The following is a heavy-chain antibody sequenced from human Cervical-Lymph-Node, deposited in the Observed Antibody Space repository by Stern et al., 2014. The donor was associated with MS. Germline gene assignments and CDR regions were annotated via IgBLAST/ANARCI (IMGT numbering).Heavy chain of an antibody. CDR1: GGSISSGGYY. J-gene: IGHJ4*02. Sequence: QVKLVESGPGLVKPSQTLSLTCTVSGGSISSGGYYWSWIRQHPGKGLEWIGYIYYSGSTYYNPYLKGRVTISVDTSKNQFSLKLSSVTAADTAVYYCARVSYDFWSGYYVFDYWGQGTLVTVSS. CDR2: IYYSGST. CDR3: ARVSYDFWSGYYVFDY. V-gene: IGHV4-31*03. D-gene: IGHD3-3*01.